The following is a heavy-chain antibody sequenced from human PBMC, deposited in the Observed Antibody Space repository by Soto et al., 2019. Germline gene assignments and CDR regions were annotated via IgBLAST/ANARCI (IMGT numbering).Heavy chain of an antibody. D-gene: IGHD2-2*01. CDR2: IDPRDSYT. Sequence: GESLKIACTGFGYTFTTFWISWGRQMTGRGLEWMGRIDPRDSYTNYSPSFQGHVTISVDKSISTAYLQWGSLKASDTAMYYCARLYCSSSTCDSWFDPWGQGTLVTVSS. J-gene: IGHJ5*02. CDR1: GYTFTTFW. CDR3: ARLYCSSSTCDSWFDP. V-gene: IGHV5-10-1*01.